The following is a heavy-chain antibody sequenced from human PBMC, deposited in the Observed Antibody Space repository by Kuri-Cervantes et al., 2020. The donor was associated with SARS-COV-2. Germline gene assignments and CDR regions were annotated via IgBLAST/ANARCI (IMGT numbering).Heavy chain of an antibody. CDR1: GFSLSNARMG. J-gene: IGHJ4*02. CDR3: ARTAGTIFGVSYYFDY. CDR2: IFSNDEK. Sequence: SGPTLVKPTETLTLTCTVSGFSLSNARMGVSWIRQPPGKALEWLAHIFSNDEKSYSTSLKTRLTITKDTSKNQVVLTMTNMDPVDTATYYCARTAGTIFGVSYYFDYWGQGTLVTVSS. V-gene: IGHV2-26*01. D-gene: IGHD3-3*01.